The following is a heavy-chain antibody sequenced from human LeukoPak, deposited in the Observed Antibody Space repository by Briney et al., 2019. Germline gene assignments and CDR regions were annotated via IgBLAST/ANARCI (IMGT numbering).Heavy chain of an antibody. Sequence: PGGSLRLSCAASGFTFSTYGMHWVRQAPGKGLEWVAFIRYDGSNKYYADSVKGRFTISRDNSKNTLYLQMNSLRAEDTAVYYCAKAVDGYNQFDYWGQGTLVTVSS. CDR2: IRYDGSNK. CDR3: AKAVDGYNQFDY. J-gene: IGHJ4*02. D-gene: IGHD5-24*01. CDR1: GFTFSTYG. V-gene: IGHV3-30*02.